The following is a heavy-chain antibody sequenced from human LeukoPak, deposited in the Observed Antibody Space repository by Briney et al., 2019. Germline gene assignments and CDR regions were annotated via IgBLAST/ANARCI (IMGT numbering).Heavy chain of an antibody. J-gene: IGHJ4*02. CDR1: GGSISSGGYY. CDR2: IYYSGST. D-gene: IGHD5-24*01. Sequence: SETLSLTCTVSGGSISSGGYYWSWIRQHPGKGLEWIGYIYYSGSTYYNPSLKSRVTISVDTSKNQFSLKLSSVTAADTAVYYCASAPGRDGYNFPFDYWGQGTLVTVSS. CDR3: ASAPGRDGYNFPFDY. V-gene: IGHV4-31*03.